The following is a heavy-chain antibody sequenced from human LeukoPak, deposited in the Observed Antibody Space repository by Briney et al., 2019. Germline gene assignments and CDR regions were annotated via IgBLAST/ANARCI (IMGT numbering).Heavy chain of an antibody. CDR3: VTEGFIYGYHGIDT. V-gene: IGHV3-15*01. D-gene: IGHD5-18*01. CDR1: GFTFSSYW. CDR2: IKTKTNGGTA. J-gene: IGHJ3*02. Sequence: GGSLRLSCAASGFTFSSYWMHWVRRAPGKGLEWVGRIKTKTNGGTADYTPPVKGRFTISRDDSKNTLYLQMNSLKSDDTAVYYCVTEGFIYGYHGIDTWGQGTIVTVSS.